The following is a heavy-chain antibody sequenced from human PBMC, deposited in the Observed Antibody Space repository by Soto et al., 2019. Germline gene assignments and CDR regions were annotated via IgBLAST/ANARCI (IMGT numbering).Heavy chain of an antibody. CDR2: IKSKSDGGTT. V-gene: IGHV3-15*01. D-gene: IGHD2-21*02. CDR3: TWSHQVTGFYYGLDV. J-gene: IGHJ6*02. Sequence: PGGSLRLSCAASGFTFSNALMSWVRQAPGKGLEWVGRIKSKSDGGTTDYAAPVKGRFTISRDDSKNTLYLQMNSLKSEDTAVYYCTWSHQVTGFYYGLDVWGQGTPVTVSS. CDR1: GFTFSNAL.